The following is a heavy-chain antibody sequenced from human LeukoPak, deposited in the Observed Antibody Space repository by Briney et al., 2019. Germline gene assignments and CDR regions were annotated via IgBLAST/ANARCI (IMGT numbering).Heavy chain of an antibody. Sequence: PGGSLRRSGAGSGFTVSTYGMSWVRQAPGKGLEGVLSISGSGGGTDYGDSVRGRFIISRDNSKNTLYLRMSSLRAEDTAVYYCAKGAYDSSGYPKTWFDPWGQGTLVTVSS. CDR1: GFTVSTYG. D-gene: IGHD3-22*01. V-gene: IGHV3-23*01. CDR3: AKGAYDSSGYPKTWFDP. J-gene: IGHJ5*02. CDR2: ISGSGGGT.